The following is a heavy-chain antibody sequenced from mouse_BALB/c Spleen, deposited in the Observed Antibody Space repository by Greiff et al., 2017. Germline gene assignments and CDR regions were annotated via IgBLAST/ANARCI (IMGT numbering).Heavy chain of an antibody. CDR3: ARSEELGRFAY. Sequence: EVMLVESGPGLVKPSQSLSLTCTVTGYSITSDYAWYWIRQFPGNKLEWMGYISYSGSTSYNPSLKSRISITRDTSKNQFFLQLKSVTTEDTATYYCARSEELGRFAYWGQGTLVTVSA. CDR1: GYSITSDYA. D-gene: IGHD4-1*01. V-gene: IGHV3-2*02. J-gene: IGHJ3*01. CDR2: ISYSGST.